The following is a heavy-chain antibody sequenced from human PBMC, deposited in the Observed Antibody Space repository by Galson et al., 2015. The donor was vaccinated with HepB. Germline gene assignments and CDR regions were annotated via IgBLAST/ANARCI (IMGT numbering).Heavy chain of an antibody. Sequence: SLRLSCAASGFTFSSYGMHWVRQAPGKGLEWVAVISYDGSNKYYADSVKGRFTISRDNSKNTLYLQMNSLRAEDTAVYYCANSGSYLLSFDYWGQGTLVTVSS. CDR2: ISYDGSNK. CDR1: GFTFSSYG. CDR3: ANSGSYLLSFDY. J-gene: IGHJ4*02. D-gene: IGHD1-26*01. V-gene: IGHV3-30*18.